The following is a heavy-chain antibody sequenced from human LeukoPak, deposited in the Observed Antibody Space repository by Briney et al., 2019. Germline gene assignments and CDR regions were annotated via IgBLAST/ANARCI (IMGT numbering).Heavy chain of an antibody. V-gene: IGHV5-10-1*01. D-gene: IGHD3-3*01. J-gene: IGHJ3*02. CDR2: NDPSDSYT. Sequence: GESLKISCKGSGYSFTSYWISWVRQMPGKGLEWMGRNDPSDSYTNYSPSFQGHVTISADKSISTAYLQWSSLKASDTAMYYCARQGEGFFGVVILSHDAFDIWGQGTMVTVSS. CDR3: ARQGEGFFGVVILSHDAFDI. CDR1: GYSFTSYW.